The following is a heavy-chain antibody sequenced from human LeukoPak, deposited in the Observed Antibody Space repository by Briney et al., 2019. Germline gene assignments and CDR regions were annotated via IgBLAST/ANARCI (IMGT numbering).Heavy chain of an antibody. V-gene: IGHV3-9*01. CDR2: ISWESGSI. CDR3: TKDRNGGFRTLRADFFDP. D-gene: IGHD3-10*01. Sequence: SLRLSCAASGFTFDDFAMHWVRQAPGKGLEWVSSISWESGSIDYADSVKGRFIISRDNAKNCVYLQMHSLRPEDTAFYYCTKDRNGGFRTLRADFFDPWGQGTLVIVSS. CDR1: GFTFDDFA. J-gene: IGHJ5*02.